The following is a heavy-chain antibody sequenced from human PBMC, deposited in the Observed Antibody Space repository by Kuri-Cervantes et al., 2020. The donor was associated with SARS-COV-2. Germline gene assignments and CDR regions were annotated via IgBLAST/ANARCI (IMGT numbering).Heavy chain of an antibody. CDR1: GFTLDDYS. V-gene: IGHV3-9*01. CDR3: SKAGANGYDGWFDP. CDR2: ISWNSGSI. Sequence: LTRAASGFTLDDYSMHWVRQAPGKGLEWVLAISWNSGSIGYADSVKGRFTISRDKAKNYLYLQMNSLRAEDTALNYFSKAGANGYDGWFDPWGQGTLVTVSS. D-gene: IGHD2-8*01. J-gene: IGHJ5*02.